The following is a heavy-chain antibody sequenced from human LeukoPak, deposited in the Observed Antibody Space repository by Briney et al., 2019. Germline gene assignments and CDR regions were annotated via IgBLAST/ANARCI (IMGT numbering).Heavy chain of an antibody. CDR2: IYYSGST. V-gene: IGHV4-30-4*08. Sequence: SQTLSLTCTVSGGSISSGDYYWSWIRQPPGKGLEWIGYIYYSGSTYYSPSLKSRVTISVDTSKNQFSLKLSSVTAADTAVYYCARDSCSSTSCYPMDVWGKGTTVTVSS. J-gene: IGHJ6*03. CDR3: ARDSCSSTSCYPMDV. CDR1: GGSISSGDYY. D-gene: IGHD2-2*01.